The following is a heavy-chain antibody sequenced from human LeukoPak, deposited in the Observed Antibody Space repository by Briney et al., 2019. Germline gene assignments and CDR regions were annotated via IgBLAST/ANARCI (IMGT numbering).Heavy chain of an antibody. CDR3: ARDSGYCTTTNCFHPFDS. D-gene: IGHD2-2*01. CDR2: IIPNSGAT. J-gene: IGHJ4*02. Sequence: ASVKVSRKASGYTFTGYHVHWVRQAPGQGLEGMGWIIPNSGATRFAQKFQGRVTMTRDTSISTAYMELSSLRSDDTAVYYCARDSGYCTTTNCFHPFDSWGQGTLVTVSS. V-gene: IGHV1-2*02. CDR1: GYTFTGYH.